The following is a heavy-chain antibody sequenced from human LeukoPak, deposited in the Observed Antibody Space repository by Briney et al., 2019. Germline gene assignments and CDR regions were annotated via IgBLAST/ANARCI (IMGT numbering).Heavy chain of an antibody. Sequence: SQTLSLTCTVSGGSISSGSYYWSWIRQPAGKGLEWIGRIYTSGSTNYNPSLKSRVTISADTSKNQFSLKLSSVTATDTAVYFCATNRAGTYDRPFDIWGQGTMVTVSS. V-gene: IGHV4-61*02. CDR2: IYTSGST. CDR1: GGSISSGSYY. D-gene: IGHD1-26*01. J-gene: IGHJ3*02. CDR3: ATNRAGTYDRPFDI.